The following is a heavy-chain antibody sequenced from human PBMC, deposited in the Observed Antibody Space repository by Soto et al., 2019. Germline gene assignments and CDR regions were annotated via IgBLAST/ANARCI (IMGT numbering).Heavy chain of an antibody. CDR2: ISSSSYI. J-gene: IGHJ4*02. V-gene: IGHV3-21*01. D-gene: IGHD3-22*01. Sequence: GESLKISCAASGFTFSSYSMNWVRQAPGKGLEWVSSISSSSYIYYADSVKGRFTISRDNAKNSLYLQMNSLRAEDTAVYYCARDTSSGYYDYWGQGTLVTVSS. CDR3: ARDTSSGYYDY. CDR1: GFTFSSYS.